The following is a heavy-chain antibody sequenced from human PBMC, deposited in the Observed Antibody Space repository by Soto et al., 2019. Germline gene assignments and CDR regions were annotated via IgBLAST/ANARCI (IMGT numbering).Heavy chain of an antibody. J-gene: IGHJ4*01. CDR1: RFRFSAYG. CDR3: VKGGYKTGWPPFDH. V-gene: IGHV3-30*18. D-gene: IGHD6-19*01. Sequence: QVKLVESGGAVVQSGRSPRLSCTASRFRFSAYGMHWVRQAPGKGLEWVALISDDGKTQFFTDSVEGRFTISRDNSRNTLYLQMNSLRPEDTAVYYCVKGGYKTGWPPFDHWGHGTRVTVSS. CDR2: ISDDGKTQ.